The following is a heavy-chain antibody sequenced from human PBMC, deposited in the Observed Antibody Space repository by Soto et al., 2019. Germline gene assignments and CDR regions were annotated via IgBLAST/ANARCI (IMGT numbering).Heavy chain of an antibody. V-gene: IGHV1-3*01. CDR3: ARVGQNYYGMDV. D-gene: IGHD3-3*01. CDR2: LNAGNDNT. Sequence: QVQIVQSGAEVKKPGASVKVSCKASGYTFTTYVMHWVRQAPEQRLEWMGWLNAGNDNTEYSQKLQGRVTITRDTSASTVYMELSSLSSEDTAVYYCARVGQNYYGMDVWGQGTTVTVSS. J-gene: IGHJ6*02. CDR1: GYTFTTYV.